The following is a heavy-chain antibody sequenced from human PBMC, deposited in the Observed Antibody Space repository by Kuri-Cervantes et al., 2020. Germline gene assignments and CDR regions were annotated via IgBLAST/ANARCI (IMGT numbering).Heavy chain of an antibody. CDR1: GGSISSGSYY. J-gene: IGHJ5*02. CDR3: ARHTITFGGVIVSFDP. Sequence: GSLRLSCTVSGGSISSGSYYWSWIRQPPGKGLEWIGSIYYSGSTYYNPPLKSRVTISVDTSKNQFSLKLSSVTAADTAVYYCARHTITFGGVIVSFDPWGQGTLVTVSS. CDR2: IYYSGST. V-gene: IGHV4-39*01. D-gene: IGHD3-16*02.